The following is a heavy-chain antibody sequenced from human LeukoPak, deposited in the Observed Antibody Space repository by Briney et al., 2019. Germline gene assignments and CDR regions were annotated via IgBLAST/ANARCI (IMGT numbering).Heavy chain of an antibody. D-gene: IGHD4-17*01. CDR1: GGSISSYY. Sequence: PSETLSLTCTVSGGSISSYYWSWIRQPPGKGLEWIGYIYYSGSTNYNPSLKSRVTISLDTSKNQFSLKLSSVTAADTAVYYCASDYGDSVHAFDIWGQGTMVTVSS. V-gene: IGHV4-59*08. J-gene: IGHJ3*02. CDR3: ASDYGDSVHAFDI. CDR2: IYYSGST.